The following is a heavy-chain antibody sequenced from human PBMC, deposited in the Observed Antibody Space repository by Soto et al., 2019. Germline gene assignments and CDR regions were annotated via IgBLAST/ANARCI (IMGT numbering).Heavy chain of an antibody. CDR2: IAPSSSPV. J-gene: IGHJ4*02. CDR1: GFTFSSYS. D-gene: IGHD6-25*01. Sequence: GGSLRLSCAASGFTFSSYSMNWVRQAPGKGLEWVSYIAPSSSPVFFADSVKGRFTISRDNAKNSLYLQMNSLRAEDTAVYYCARAAYASGPDYWGQGILVTVSS. CDR3: ARAAYASGPDY. V-gene: IGHV3-48*01.